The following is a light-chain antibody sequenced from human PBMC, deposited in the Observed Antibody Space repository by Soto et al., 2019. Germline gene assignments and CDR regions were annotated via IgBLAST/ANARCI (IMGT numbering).Light chain of an antibody. Sequence: DIQMTQSPSSLSASVGDRVAITCRASQGISDYLAWYQQKPGKVPKLLIYAASTLQSGVPSRFSGSGSGTDFTLTNSSLQPEDVATYYCQRYNNVPWAFGQGTKVEIK. J-gene: IGKJ1*01. V-gene: IGKV1-27*01. CDR2: AAS. CDR1: QGISDY. CDR3: QRYNNVPWA.